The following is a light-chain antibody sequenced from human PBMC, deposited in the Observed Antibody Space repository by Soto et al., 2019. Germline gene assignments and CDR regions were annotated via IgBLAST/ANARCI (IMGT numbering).Light chain of an antibody. CDR3: QVWDSSSDHFVV. V-gene: IGLV3-21*02. CDR1: HHGSKS. J-gene: IGLJ2*01. Sequence: SYELTQPPSVSVAPGQTARIACGGNHHGSKSVHWYQQKPCQAPVLFVYDESVRPSGIPARFAGSNSGNTATMTISRVEAGDEADYYCQVWDSSSDHFVVFGGGTKVTVL. CDR2: DES.